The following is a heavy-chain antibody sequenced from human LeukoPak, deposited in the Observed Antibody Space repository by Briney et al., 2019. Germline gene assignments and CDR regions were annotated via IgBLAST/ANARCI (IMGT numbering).Heavy chain of an antibody. J-gene: IGHJ4*02. CDR3: ARAGSGWLIDY. CDR2: ISSSSSYI. V-gene: IGHV3-21*01. D-gene: IGHD6-19*01. Sequence: RGSLRLSCAASGFTFSSYSMNWVRQAPGKGLEWVSSISSSSSYIYYADSVKGRFTISRDNAKNSLYLQMNSLRAEDTAVYYCARAGSGWLIDYWGQGTLVTVSS. CDR1: GFTFSSYS.